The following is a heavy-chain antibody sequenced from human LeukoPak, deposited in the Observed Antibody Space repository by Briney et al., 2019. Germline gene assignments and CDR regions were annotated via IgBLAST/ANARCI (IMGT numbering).Heavy chain of an antibody. J-gene: IGHJ3*02. D-gene: IGHD3-10*01. V-gene: IGHV4-38-2*02. CDR1: GYSISSGYY. Sequence: PSETLSLTCTVSGYSISSGYYWSWFRQPPGKGLEWIGSIYSSGSTYYNPSLKSRVIIIIDTPKNHFSLTLSSVTAADTAVYYCARSDGYGLVGIWGQGTMVTVSS. CDR3: ARSDGYGLVGI. CDR2: IYSSGST.